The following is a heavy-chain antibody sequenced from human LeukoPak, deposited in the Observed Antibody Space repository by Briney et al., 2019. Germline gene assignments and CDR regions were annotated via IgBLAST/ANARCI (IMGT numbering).Heavy chain of an antibody. Sequence: GASVKVSCKASGYTFTSYDINWVRQATGQGLEWMGWMNPNSGNTGYAQKFQGRVTITRNTSISTAYMELSSLRSEDTAVYYCARGVEWFLWFGELSSYYMDVWGKGTTVTVSS. CDR2: MNPNSGNT. J-gene: IGHJ6*03. D-gene: IGHD3-10*01. V-gene: IGHV1-8*03. CDR1: GYTFTSYD. CDR3: ARGVEWFLWFGELSSYYMDV.